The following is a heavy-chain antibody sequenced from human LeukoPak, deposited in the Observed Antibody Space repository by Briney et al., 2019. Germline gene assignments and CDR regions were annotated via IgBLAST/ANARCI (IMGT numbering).Heavy chain of an antibody. D-gene: IGHD5-24*01. V-gene: IGHV3-7*01. J-gene: IGHJ3*02. CDR2: IKQDGSEK. CDR3: ARLSRDGYIDAFDI. CDR1: GFTFSGHA. Sequence: GGSLRLSCAASGFTFSGHAMHWVRQAPGKGLEWVANIKQDGSEKYYVDSVKGRFTISRDNAKNSLYLQMNSLRAEDTAVYYCARLSRDGYIDAFDIWGQGTMVTVSS.